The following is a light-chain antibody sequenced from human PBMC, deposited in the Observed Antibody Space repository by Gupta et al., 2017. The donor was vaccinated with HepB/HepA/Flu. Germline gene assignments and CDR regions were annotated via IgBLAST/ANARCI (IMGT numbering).Light chain of an antibody. CDR1: SLRSYY. J-gene: IGLJ1*01. Sequence: SSELTQDPAVSVALGKTVRITCQGDSLRSYYASWYQQKPGQAPVLVIYGKNNRPSGIPDRFSGSSSGNTASVTITGAQEEEEADYYCNARDSSGGNVFGTGTKVTVL. CDR3: NARDSSGGNV. V-gene: IGLV3-19*01. CDR2: GKN.